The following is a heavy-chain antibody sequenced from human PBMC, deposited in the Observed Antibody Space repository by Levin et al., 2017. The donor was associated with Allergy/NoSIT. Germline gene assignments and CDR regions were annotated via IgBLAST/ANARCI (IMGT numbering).Heavy chain of an antibody. CDR1: GFSFTNYW. J-gene: IGHJ6*03. V-gene: IGHV3-7*04. CDR2: IKQDGSEK. CDR3: ARDRRNGNYYYYMDV. Sequence: GGSLRLSCAASGFSFTNYWMSWVRQAPGKGLEWVANIKQDGSEKYYVDSVKGRFTISRDNAKNSLYLQMNSLRAEDTAVYYCARDRRNGNYYYYMDVWGKGTTVTVSS. D-gene: IGHD2/OR15-2a*01.